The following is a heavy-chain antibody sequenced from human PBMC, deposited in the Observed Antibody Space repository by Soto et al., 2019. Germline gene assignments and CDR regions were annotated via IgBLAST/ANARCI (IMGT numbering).Heavy chain of an antibody. CDR3: ARELSSGWYGNYYFDY. D-gene: IGHD6-19*01. CDR1: GGTFSSYA. CDR2: IIPIFGTA. J-gene: IGHJ4*02. V-gene: IGHV1-69*13. Sequence: ASVKVSCKASGGTFSSYAISWVRQAPGQGLEWMGGIIPIFGTANYAQKFQGRVTITADESTSTAYMELSSLRSEDTAVYYCARELSSGWYGNYYFDYWGQGTLVTVSS.